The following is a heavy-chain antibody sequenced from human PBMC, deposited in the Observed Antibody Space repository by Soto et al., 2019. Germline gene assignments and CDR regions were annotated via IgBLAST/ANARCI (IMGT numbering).Heavy chain of an antibody. CDR3: AKGSGYYYRGLPRDY. J-gene: IGHJ4*02. V-gene: IGHV3-23*01. D-gene: IGHD3-22*01. CDR1: GFTFSSYA. Sequence: PGGSLRLSCAASGFTFSSYAMSWVRQAPGKGLEWVSAISGSGGSTYYADSVKGRFTISRDNSKNTLYLQMNSLRAEDTAVYYCAKGSGYYYRGLPRDYWGQGTLVTVSS. CDR2: ISGSGGST.